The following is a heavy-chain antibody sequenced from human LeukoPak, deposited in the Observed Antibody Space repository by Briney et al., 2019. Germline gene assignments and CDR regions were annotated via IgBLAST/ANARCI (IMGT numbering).Heavy chain of an antibody. Sequence: GASVKVSCKASGYAFTGYYMHWVRQAPGQGLEWMGRINPNSGGTNYAQKFQGRVTMTRDTSISTAYMELSRLRSEDTAVYYCARGGPPQYSSGWTGFDYWGQGTLVTVSS. V-gene: IGHV1-2*02. CDR3: ARGGPPQYSSGWTGFDY. CDR2: INPNSGGT. CDR1: GYAFTGYY. D-gene: IGHD6-19*01. J-gene: IGHJ4*02.